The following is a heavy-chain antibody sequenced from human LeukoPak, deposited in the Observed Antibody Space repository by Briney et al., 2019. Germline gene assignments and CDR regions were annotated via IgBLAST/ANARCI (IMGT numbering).Heavy chain of an antibody. V-gene: IGHV1-69*13. D-gene: IGHD2-2*01. J-gene: IGHJ4*02. CDR1: GGTFSSYA. CDR2: IIPIFGTA. Sequence: SVKVSCKASGGTFSSYAISWVRQAPGQGLEWIGGIIPIFGTANYAQKFQGRVTITADESTSTAYMELSSLRSEGTAVYYCARDYCSSTSCLFDYWGQGTLVTVSS. CDR3: ARDYCSSTSCLFDY.